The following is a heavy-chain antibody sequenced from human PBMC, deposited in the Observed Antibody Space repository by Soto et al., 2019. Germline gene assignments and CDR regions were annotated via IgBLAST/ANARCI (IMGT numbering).Heavy chain of an antibody. V-gene: IGHV4-30-2*01. CDR2: ISHSGST. D-gene: IGHD3-16*01. Sequence: QLQLQESGSGLVKPSQTLSLTCAVSGGSTSSGGYSWSWLRQPPGKGLEWIGYISHSGSTYYNPSLKRRVPISVNPSKNPFSRGLGSGTPGDPAVFYWARGGLLPDHWGQGTLGPFS. CDR1: GGSTSSGGYS. J-gene: IGHJ5*02. CDR3: ARGGLLPDH.